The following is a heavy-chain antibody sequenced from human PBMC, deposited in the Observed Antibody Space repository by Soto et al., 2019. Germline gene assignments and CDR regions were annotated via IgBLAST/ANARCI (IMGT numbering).Heavy chain of an antibody. D-gene: IGHD6-13*01. CDR2: IIPILGIA. V-gene: IGHV1-69*02. Sequence: QVQLVQSGAEVKKPGSSVKVSCKASGGTFSSYTISWVRQAPGQGLEWMGRIIPILGIANYAQKFQGRVTIAADKSTSTAYMELSSLRSEDTAVYYCARKLSSSNDDYWGQGTLVTVSS. CDR3: ARKLSSSNDDY. CDR1: GGTFSSYT. J-gene: IGHJ4*02.